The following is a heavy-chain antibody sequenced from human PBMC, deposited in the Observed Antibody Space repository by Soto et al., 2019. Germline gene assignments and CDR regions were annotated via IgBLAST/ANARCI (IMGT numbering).Heavy chain of an antibody. Sequence: GESLTISCKGSGYSFTSYWIVWVLQMPGKGLEWMGIIYPGDSDTRYSPSFQGQVTISADKSISTAYLQWSSLKASDTAMYYCARRSGSYYRYYYYYGMDVWGQGTTVTVSS. CDR2: IYPGDSDT. CDR3: ARRSGSYYRYYYYYGMDV. J-gene: IGHJ6*01. V-gene: IGHV5-51*01. CDR1: GYSFTSYW. D-gene: IGHD1-26*01.